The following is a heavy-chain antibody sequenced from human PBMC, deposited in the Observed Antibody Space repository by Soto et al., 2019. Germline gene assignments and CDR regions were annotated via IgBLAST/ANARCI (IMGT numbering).Heavy chain of an antibody. CDR3: ARGVDGSGSYRTYYYYMDV. Sequence: PGGSLRLSCAASGFTFSSYSMNWVRQAPGKGLEWVSSISSSSSYIYYADSVKGRFTISRDNAKNSLYLQMNSLRAEDTAVYYCARGVDGSGSYRTYYYYMDVWGKGTTVTGSS. V-gene: IGHV3-21*01. CDR1: GFTFSSYS. D-gene: IGHD3-10*01. J-gene: IGHJ6*03. CDR2: ISSSSSYI.